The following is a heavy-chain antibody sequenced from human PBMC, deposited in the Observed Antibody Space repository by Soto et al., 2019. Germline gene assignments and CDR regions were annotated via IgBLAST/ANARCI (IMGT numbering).Heavy chain of an antibody. D-gene: IGHD6-19*01. V-gene: IGHV3-23*01. CDR3: AITWAPSSGWSSPFDY. J-gene: IGHJ4*02. Sequence: AGGSLRLSCAASGFTFSSYAMSWVRQAPGKGLEWVSAISGSGGSTYYADSVKGRFTISRDNSKNTLYLQMNSLRAEDTAVYYCAITWAPSSGWSSPFDYWGQGTLVTVSS. CDR1: GFTFSSYA. CDR2: ISGSGGST.